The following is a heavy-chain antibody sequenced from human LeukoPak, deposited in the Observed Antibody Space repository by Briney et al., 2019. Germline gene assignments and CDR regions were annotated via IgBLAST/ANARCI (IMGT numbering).Heavy chain of an antibody. D-gene: IGHD4-17*01. J-gene: IGHJ6*02. CDR1: GFTFSSYG. Sequence: GSLRLSCAASGFTFSSYGMHWVRQAPGKGLEWVAAISYDGSNKYYADSVKGRFTISRDNSKNTLYLQMNSLRAEDTAVYYCAKVLDYGDYAFYYYGMDVWGQGTTVTVSS. V-gene: IGHV3-30*18. CDR3: AKVLDYGDYAFYYYGMDV. CDR2: ISYDGSNK.